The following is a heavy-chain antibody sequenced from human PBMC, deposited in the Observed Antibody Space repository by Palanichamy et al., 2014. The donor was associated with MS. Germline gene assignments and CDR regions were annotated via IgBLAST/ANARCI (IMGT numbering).Heavy chain of an antibody. Sequence: QVQLVESGGGVVQPGRSLRLSCAASGFTFSSYGMRWVRQAPGKGLEWVAVIWYDGSNKYYADSVKGRFTISRDNSKKTLYLQMNSLRAEDTAVYYCAREHAYRGDDVFDYWGQGTLVTVSS. CDR2: IWYDGSNK. V-gene: IGHV3-33*01. CDR1: GFTFSSYG. J-gene: IGHJ4*02. CDR3: AREHAYRGDDVFDY. D-gene: IGHD5-12*01.